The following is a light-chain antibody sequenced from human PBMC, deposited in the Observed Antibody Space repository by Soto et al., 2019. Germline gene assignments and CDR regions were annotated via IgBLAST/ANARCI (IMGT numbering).Light chain of an antibody. J-gene: IGKJ1*01. Sequence: DIQMTQSPFSLSASIGDRVTITCRASQRIRTFLNWYQQKPGNAPKLLIYAASSLQTGVPSRFSGSGSGTDFTLTISSLQREDFATYYCQQAYGAPPTFGQGTKVDIK. CDR1: QRIRTF. CDR3: QQAYGAPPT. V-gene: IGKV1-39*01. CDR2: AAS.